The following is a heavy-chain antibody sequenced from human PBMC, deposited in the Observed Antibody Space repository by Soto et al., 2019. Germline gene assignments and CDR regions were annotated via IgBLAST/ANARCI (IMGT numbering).Heavy chain of an antibody. Sequence: PSETLSLTCAVYGGSFSGYYWNWIRQPPGKGLEWIGEINHSGGSNYNPSLKSRVTISLDTSKNQFSLKLGSVTAADTAVYYCARGRWELRFDYWGQGTPVTVSS. CDR1: GGSFSGYY. D-gene: IGHD2-15*01. CDR3: ARGRWELRFDY. V-gene: IGHV4-34*01. J-gene: IGHJ4*02. CDR2: INHSGGS.